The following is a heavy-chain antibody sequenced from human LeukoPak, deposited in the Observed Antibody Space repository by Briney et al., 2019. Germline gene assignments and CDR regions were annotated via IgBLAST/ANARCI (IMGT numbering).Heavy chain of an antibody. CDR2: INRNGGST. Sequence: GGSLRLSCAASGFMFSSYGMSWVRQAPGKGLEWVSGINRNGGSTGYADSVKGRFTISRDNAKNSLYLQMNSLRAEDTALYYCAREGLLNNDYERYYYYYYMDVWGKGTTVTVSS. D-gene: IGHD4-17*01. CDR1: GFMFSSYG. V-gene: IGHV3-20*04. CDR3: AREGLLNNDYERYYYYYYMDV. J-gene: IGHJ6*03.